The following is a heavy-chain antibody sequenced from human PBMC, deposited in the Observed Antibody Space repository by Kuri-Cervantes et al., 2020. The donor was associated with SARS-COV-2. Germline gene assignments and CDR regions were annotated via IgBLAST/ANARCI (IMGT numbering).Heavy chain of an antibody. CDR1: GFTFSSYA. CDR2: IWYDGSNK. CDR3: ARDPGIAARPYYFDY. V-gene: IGHV3-33*08. J-gene: IGHJ4*02. Sequence: GESLKISCAASGFTFSSYAMHWVRQAPGKGLEWVAVIWYDGSNKYYADSVKGRFTTSRDNSKNTLYLQMNSLRAEDTAVYYCARDPGIAARPYYFDYWGQGTLVTVSS. D-gene: IGHD6-6*01.